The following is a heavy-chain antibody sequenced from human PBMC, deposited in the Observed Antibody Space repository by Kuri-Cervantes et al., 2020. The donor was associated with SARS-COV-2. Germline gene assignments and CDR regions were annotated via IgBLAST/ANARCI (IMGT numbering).Heavy chain of an antibody. CDR1: GFIFSDYA. CDR2: ISSSGSTI. Sequence: GGSLRLSCAASGFIFSDYAMNWVRQAPGKGLEWISYISSSGSTIYYADSVKGRFTISRDNSKNTLYLQMNSLRAEDTAVYYCARFSYSSSNEGIYHYYGMDVWGQGTTVTVSS. J-gene: IGHJ6*02. D-gene: IGHD6-6*01. CDR3: ARFSYSSSNEGIYHYYGMDV. V-gene: IGHV3-48*03.